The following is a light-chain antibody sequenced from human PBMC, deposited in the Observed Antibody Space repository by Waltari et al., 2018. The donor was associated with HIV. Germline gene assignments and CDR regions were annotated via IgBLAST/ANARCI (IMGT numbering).Light chain of an antibody. V-gene: IGKV1-12*01. CDR3: QQANSFPWT. Sequence: DIEMTQSPSSVSASLGDTLTITCRASQPVSSWLTLYQQRPGRSPELLIFATSILQTGVPSRFSGRGSGTNFTLTISSLQAEDFATYYCQQANSFPWTFGQGTKVEVK. CDR2: ATS. CDR1: QPVSSW. J-gene: IGKJ1*01.